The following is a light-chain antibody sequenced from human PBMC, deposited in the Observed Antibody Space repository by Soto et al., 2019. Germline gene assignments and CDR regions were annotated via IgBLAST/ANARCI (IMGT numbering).Light chain of an antibody. J-gene: IGKJ3*01. CDR1: QGISSY. Sequence: AIRMTQSPSSFSASTGDRVTITCRASQGISSYLAWYQQKPGKAPKLLIYAASTLQSGVPSRFSGSGSGTDFTLTICCLQSEDFATDYCQQYYSYPFTFGPGTKVDIK. CDR3: QQYYSYPFT. CDR2: AAS. V-gene: IGKV1-8*01.